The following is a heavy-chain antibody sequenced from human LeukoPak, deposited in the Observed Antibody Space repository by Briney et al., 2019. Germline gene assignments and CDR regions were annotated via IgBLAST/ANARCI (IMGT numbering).Heavy chain of an antibody. CDR3: PTIRGYSSSWPFDY. CDR1: GFTFSSYE. D-gene: IGHD6-13*01. CDR2: IKSKTDGGTT. Sequence: PGGSLRLSCAASGFTFSSYEMNWVRQAPGKGLEWIGRIKSKTDGGTTDYAAPVKGRFTISRDDSKNTLYLQMNSLKTEDTAVYYCPTIRGYSSSWPFDYWGQGILVTVSS. V-gene: IGHV3-15*01. J-gene: IGHJ4*02.